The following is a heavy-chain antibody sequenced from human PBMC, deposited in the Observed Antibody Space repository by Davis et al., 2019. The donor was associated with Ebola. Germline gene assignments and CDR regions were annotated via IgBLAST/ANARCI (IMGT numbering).Heavy chain of an antibody. J-gene: IGHJ6*02. CDR2: IRYDGSNK. CDR3: AKDRVIRVYGMDV. D-gene: IGHD3-10*01. V-gene: IGHV3-30*02. Sequence: GGSLRLSCAASGFTFSSYGMHWVRQASGKGLEWVAFIRYDGSNKYYADSVKGRFTISRDNSKNTLYLQMNSLRAEDTAVYYCAKDRVIRVYGMDVWGQGTTVTVSS. CDR1: GFTFSSYG.